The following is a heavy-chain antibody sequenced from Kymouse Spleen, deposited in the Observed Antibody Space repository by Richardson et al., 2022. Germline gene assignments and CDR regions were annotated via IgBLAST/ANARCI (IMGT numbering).Heavy chain of an antibody. J-gene: IGHJ4*02. Sequence: QVQLQQWGAGLLKPSETLSLTCAVYGGSFSGYYWSWIRQPPGKGLEWIGEINHSGSTNYNPSLKSRVTISVDTSKNQFSLKLSSVTAADTAVYYCARAGSIAARVLFDYWGQGTLVTVSS. D-gene: IGHD6-6*01. CDR3: ARAGSIAARVLFDY. CDR1: GGSFSGYY. CDR2: INHSGST. V-gene: IGHV4-34*01.